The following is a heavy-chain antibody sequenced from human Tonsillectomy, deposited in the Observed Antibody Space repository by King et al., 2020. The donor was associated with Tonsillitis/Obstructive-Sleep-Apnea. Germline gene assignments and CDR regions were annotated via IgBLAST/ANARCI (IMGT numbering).Heavy chain of an antibody. CDR2: IKSKTDGGTT. CDR3: TAEPATTGTN. CDR1: GFTFNDAW. V-gene: IGHV3-15*07. D-gene: IGHD4-17*01. J-gene: IGHJ4*01. Sequence: VQLVESGGGLVEPGGSLTISCTASGFTFNDAWMNWVRQAPGQGLEWVGRIKSKTDGGTTSYAAPVKGRFTISRDDSNNTLFLLMNSLKTEDTAVYYCTAEPATTGTNWGHGPLVTVSS.